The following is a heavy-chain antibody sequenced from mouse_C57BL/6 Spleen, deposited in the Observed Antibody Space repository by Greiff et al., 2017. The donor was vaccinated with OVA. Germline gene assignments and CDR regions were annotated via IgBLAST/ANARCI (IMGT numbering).Heavy chain of an antibody. CDR2: INPYNGDT. D-gene: IGHD1-1*01. J-gene: IGHJ4*01. Sequence: VQLQQSGPVLVKPGASVKMSCKASGYTFTDYYMNWVKQSHGKSLEWIGVINPYNGDTSYNQMFKGKATLTVDKSSSTAYMELNSLTSEDSAVYYCARRDYYYGSSSYAMDYWGQGTSVTVSS. CDR3: ARRDYYYGSSSYAMDY. CDR1: GYTFTDYY. V-gene: IGHV1-19*01.